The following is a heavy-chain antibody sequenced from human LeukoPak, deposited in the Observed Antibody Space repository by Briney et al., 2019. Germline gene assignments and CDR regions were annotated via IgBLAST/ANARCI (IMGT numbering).Heavy chain of an antibody. J-gene: IGHJ4*02. Sequence: ASVKVSCKASGYTFTSYYMHWVRQAPGQGLEWMGIINPTNGGTSHAQKFQGRVTMTRDTSTSTVYMELSSLRSEDTAVYYCARLSGGWYGGFDYWGQGTLVTVSS. D-gene: IGHD6-19*01. CDR1: GYTFTSYY. CDR2: INPTNGGT. V-gene: IGHV1-46*01. CDR3: ARLSGGWYGGFDY.